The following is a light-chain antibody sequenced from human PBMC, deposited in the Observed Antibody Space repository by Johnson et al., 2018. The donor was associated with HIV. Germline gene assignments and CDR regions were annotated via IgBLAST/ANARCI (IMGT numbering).Light chain of an antibody. J-gene: IGLJ1*01. CDR1: SSNIGNNY. Sequence: QSVLTQPPSVSAAPGQKVTISCSGSSSNIGNNYVSWYQQLPGTAPKLLIYENNKRPSGIPDRFSGSKSGTSATLGITGLQTGDEAEYYCGTWDSSLIADVFCTGPKVTVL. CDR3: GTWDSSLIADV. V-gene: IGLV1-51*02. CDR2: ENN.